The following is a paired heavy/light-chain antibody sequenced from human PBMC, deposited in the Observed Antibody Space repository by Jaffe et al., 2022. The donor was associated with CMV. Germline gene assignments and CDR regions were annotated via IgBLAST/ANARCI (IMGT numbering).Light chain of an antibody. CDR1: SGSIASNY. CDR3: QSYDSSNHGDVV. J-gene: IGLJ2*01. CDR2: EDN. Sequence: NFMLTQPHSVSESPGKTVTISCTRSSGSIASNYVQWYQQRPGSAPTTVIYEDNQRPSGVPDRFSGSIDSSSNSASLTISGLKTEDEADYYCQSYDSSNHGDVVFGGGTKLTVL. V-gene: IGLV6-57*04.
Heavy chain of an antibody. CDR3: ARGLGYYDSSGYYSSAFDI. Sequence: QVQLVQSGAEVKKPGASVKVSCKASGYTFTSYAMHWVRQAPGQRLEWMGWINAGNGNTKYSQKFQGRVTITRDTSASTAYMELSSLRSEDTAVYYCARGLGYYDSSGYYSSAFDIWGQGTMVTVSS. CDR2: INAGNGNT. J-gene: IGHJ3*02. D-gene: IGHD3-22*01. V-gene: IGHV1-3*01. CDR1: GYTFTSYA.